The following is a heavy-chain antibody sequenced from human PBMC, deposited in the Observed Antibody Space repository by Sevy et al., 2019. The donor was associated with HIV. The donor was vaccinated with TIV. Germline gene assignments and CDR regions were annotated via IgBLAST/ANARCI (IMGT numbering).Heavy chain of an antibody. CDR3: ARALDTYSSSSPFDY. J-gene: IGHJ4*02. D-gene: IGHD6-6*01. CDR2: ISSYNGNT. Sequence: ASVKVSWKASGYTFTSYGISWVRQAPGQGLECMRWISSYNGNTNYAQKLQGRVTMTTDTSTSTAYMELRSLRSDDTAVYYCARALDTYSSSSPFDYWGQGTLVTVSS. CDR1: GYTFTSYG. V-gene: IGHV1-18*01.